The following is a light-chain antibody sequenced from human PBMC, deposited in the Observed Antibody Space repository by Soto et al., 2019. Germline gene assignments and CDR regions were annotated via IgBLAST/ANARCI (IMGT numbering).Light chain of an antibody. CDR1: SSDVGGYNY. V-gene: IGLV2-14*03. J-gene: IGLJ2*01. CDR2: DVN. Sequence: QYALTQPASVSGSPGQSITISCTGTSSDVGGYNYVSWYQQHPGKAPKLMIYDVNNRPSGVSNRFSGSKSGNTASLTISGLQAEDEADYYCSSYTSSTTLKVFGGGTKLTVL. CDR3: SSYTSSTTLKV.